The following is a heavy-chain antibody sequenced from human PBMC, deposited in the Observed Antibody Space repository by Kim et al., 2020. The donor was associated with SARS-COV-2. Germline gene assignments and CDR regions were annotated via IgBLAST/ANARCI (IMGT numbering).Heavy chain of an antibody. Sequence: GGSLRLSCAASGFTFSSYSMNWVRRGRGNGGEWVSSISRSSRYIYYADSVKGRFTISRDNAKNSLYLQMNSLRAEDTAVYYCARDRLSSGSGYYVNGMDVWGQGTTVTVSS. V-gene: IGHV3-21*01. D-gene: IGHD3-3*01. CDR1: GFTFSSYS. J-gene: IGHJ6*02. CDR2: ISRSSRYI. CDR3: ARDRLSSGSGYYVNGMDV.